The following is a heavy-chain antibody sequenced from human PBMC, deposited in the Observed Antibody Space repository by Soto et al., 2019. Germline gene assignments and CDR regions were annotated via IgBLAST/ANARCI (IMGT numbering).Heavy chain of an antibody. J-gene: IGHJ4*02. D-gene: IGHD5-12*01. CDR3: AKCSGVATGVADY. CDR2: ISGSGDST. CDR1: GFTFSSYA. Sequence: EVQLLESGGGLVQPGGSLRLSCAASGFTFSSYAMSWVRQAPGKGLEWVSAISGSGDSTYYADSVKGRFTISRDNSKNTLYLQMNSLRAEDTAVYYCAKCSGVATGVADYWGQGTLVTVSS. V-gene: IGHV3-23*01.